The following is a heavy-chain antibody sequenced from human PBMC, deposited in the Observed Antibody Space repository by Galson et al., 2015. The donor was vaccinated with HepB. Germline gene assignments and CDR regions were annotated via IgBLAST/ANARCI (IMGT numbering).Heavy chain of an antibody. J-gene: IGHJ4*02. CDR2: TYYRSKWYN. V-gene: IGHV6-1*01. CDR1: GDSVSSNSAA. CDR3: ARADYSGYDYCFDY. Sequence: CAISGDSVSSNSAAWNWIRQSPSRGLEWLGRTYYRSKWYNDYAVSVKSRITINPDTSKSQFSLQLNSVTPEDTAVYYCARADYSGYDYCFDYWGQGTLVTVSS. D-gene: IGHD5-12*01.